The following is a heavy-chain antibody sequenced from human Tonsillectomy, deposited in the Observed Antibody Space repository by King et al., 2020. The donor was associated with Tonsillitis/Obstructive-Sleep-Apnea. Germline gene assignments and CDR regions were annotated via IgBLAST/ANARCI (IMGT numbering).Heavy chain of an antibody. CDR1: GFTFDDYG. CDR3: ARARSSGWGDDAFDI. Sequence: VQLVESGGGVVRPGGSLRLSCAASGFTFDDYGMSWVRQAPGKGLEWVSGINWNGGSTGYADSVKGRFTISRDNAKNSLYLQTNSLRAEDTALYYCARARSSGWGDDAFDIWGQGTMVTVSS. J-gene: IGHJ3*02. V-gene: IGHV3-20*04. D-gene: IGHD6-19*01. CDR2: INWNGGST.